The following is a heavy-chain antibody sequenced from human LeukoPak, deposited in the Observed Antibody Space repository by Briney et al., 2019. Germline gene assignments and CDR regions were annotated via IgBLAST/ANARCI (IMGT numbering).Heavy chain of an antibody. D-gene: IGHD6-25*01. Sequence: KTSQTLSLTCTVSGGAISSGDYYWTWIRQPPGKGLEWIGYISYSGSTYYNPSLKSPVTMSRDTSKNQFSLKLSSGTAADTAVYYCVRLDHAAEDYWGQGTLVTVSS. CDR2: ISYSGST. CDR1: GGAISSGDYY. V-gene: IGHV4-30-4*08. CDR3: VRLDHAAEDY. J-gene: IGHJ4*02.